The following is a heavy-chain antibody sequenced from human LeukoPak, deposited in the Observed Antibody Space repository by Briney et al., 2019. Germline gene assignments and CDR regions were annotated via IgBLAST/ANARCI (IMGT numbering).Heavy chain of an antibody. V-gene: IGHV3-30*02. J-gene: IGHJ4*02. CDR1: GFTFSSYG. CDR3: AKDFTKVATGTTFSFDY. D-gene: IGHD1-1*01. CDR2: IRYDGSNK. Sequence: GGSLRLSCAASGFTFSSYGMHWVRQAPGKGLEWVAFIRYDGSNKYYADSVKGRFTISRDNSKNTLYLQMNSLRAEDTAVYYCAKDFTKVATGTTFSFDYWGQGTLVTVSS.